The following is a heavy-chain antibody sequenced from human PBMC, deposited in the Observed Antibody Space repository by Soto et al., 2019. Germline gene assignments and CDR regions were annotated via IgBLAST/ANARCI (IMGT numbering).Heavy chain of an antibody. CDR1: GYTFTTFW. D-gene: IGHD2-2*01. V-gene: IGHV5-10-1*01. J-gene: IGHJ5*02. Sequence: GESLKISCTGFGYTFTTFWISCVRQMPGKGLEGMGRIDPGDTYATYSPAFQGHVTISADKATSTAYLQWSSLKASDTAMYFCARIYCTTTTCDSWFDPWGQGTLVTVSS. CDR2: IDPGDTYA. CDR3: ARIYCTTTTCDSWFDP.